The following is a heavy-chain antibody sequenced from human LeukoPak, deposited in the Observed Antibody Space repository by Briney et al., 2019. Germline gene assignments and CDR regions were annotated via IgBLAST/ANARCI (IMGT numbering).Heavy chain of an antibody. CDR2: IKQDGSEK. CDR3: ARDQRTGYGAFDI. Sequence: GGSLRLSCAASGFTFSSYGMNWVRQAPGKGLEWVANIKQDGSEKYYVDSVKGRFTISRDNAKNSLYLQMNSLRAEDTAVHYCARDQRTGYGAFDIWGQGTMVTVSS. D-gene: IGHD3/OR15-3a*01. CDR1: GFTFSSYG. V-gene: IGHV3-7*01. J-gene: IGHJ3*02.